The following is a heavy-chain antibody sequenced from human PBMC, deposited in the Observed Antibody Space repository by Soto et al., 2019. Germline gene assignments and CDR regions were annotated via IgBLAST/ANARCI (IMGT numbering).Heavy chain of an antibody. V-gene: IGHV1-69*02. J-gene: IGHJ4*02. CDR3: ATYYGSGSQAFDH. CDR1: GDTFSSYT. Sequence: QVHLVQSGPELKKPGSSVRVSCKASGDTFSSYTINWVRQAPGLGLEWMGRTIPILSMSNYALKFQGRLTITADKSTSTAYMELSSLRSEDTAMYYCATYYGSGSQAFDHWGQGALVTVSS. D-gene: IGHD3-10*01. CDR2: TIPILSMS.